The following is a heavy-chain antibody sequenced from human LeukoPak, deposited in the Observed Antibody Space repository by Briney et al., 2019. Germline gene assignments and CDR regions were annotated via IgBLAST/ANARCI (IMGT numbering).Heavy chain of an antibody. CDR3: ARDSGKWSSSPDAFDI. Sequence: PGRSLRLSCAASGFTFDDYGMHWVRQAPGKGLEWVSGISSSSSYIYYADSVKGRFTISRDNAKNSLYLQMNSLRAEDTAVYYCARDSGKWSSSPDAFDIWGQGTMVTVSS. V-gene: IGHV3-21*01. D-gene: IGHD6-13*01. CDR2: ISSSSSYI. J-gene: IGHJ3*02. CDR1: GFTFDDYG.